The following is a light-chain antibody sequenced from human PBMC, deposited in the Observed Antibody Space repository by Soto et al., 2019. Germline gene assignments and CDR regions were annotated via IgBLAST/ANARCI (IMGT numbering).Light chain of an antibody. CDR1: NSDIGGYNY. CDR2: GVT. J-gene: IGLJ2*01. CDR3: ASYTSFTRVL. Sequence: QSVLTQPASVSGSPGQAITISCTGTNSDIGGYNYVFWYRHHPGEAAKLMIYGVTNRPSGVSTRFSGSKSGNTASLTISGLQDEDEADYYCASYTSFTRVLLGGGTKLTV. V-gene: IGLV2-14*01.